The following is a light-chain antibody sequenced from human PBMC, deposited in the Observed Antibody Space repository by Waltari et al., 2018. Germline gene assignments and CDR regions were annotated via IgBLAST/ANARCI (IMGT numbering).Light chain of an antibody. CDR2: GKD. V-gene: IGLV3-19*01. J-gene: IGLJ3*02. CDR3: ASRDISYSWV. Sequence: SSELSQDPTVSVALGQTVPITCQGDSLRRYYAGWYQVRPRQAPILVFYGKDIRPSGIPGRSSGSQSGSTASLTITGAQAEDEADYYCASRDISYSWVFGGGTRLTVL. CDR1: SLRRYY.